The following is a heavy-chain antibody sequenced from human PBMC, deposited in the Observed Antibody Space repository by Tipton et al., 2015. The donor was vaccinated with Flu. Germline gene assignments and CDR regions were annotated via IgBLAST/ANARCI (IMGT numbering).Heavy chain of an antibody. Sequence: TLSLTCTVSGGSISSYYWSWIRQPAGKGLEWIGRIYTSGSTNYNPSLKSRVTISVATCKNQFSLKLSSVTAADTAVYYCARRYYDFWSGTYNWFDPWGQGTLVTVSS. V-gene: IGHV4-4*07. J-gene: IGHJ5*02. CDR2: IYTSGST. CDR1: GGSISSYY. CDR3: ARRYYDFWSGTYNWFDP. D-gene: IGHD3-3*01.